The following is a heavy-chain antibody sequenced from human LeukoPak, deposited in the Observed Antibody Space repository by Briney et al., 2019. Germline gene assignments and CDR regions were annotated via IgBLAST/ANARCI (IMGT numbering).Heavy chain of an antibody. D-gene: IGHD5-18*01. CDR1: GGSISSYY. Sequence: SETLSLTCTVSGGSISSYYWSWIRQPAGKGLEWIGRIYTSGSTNYNPSLKSRVTMSVGTSKNQFSLKLSSVTAADTAVYYCAREYSYGPGKGTIDYWGQGALVTVSS. CDR2: IYTSGST. J-gene: IGHJ4*02. V-gene: IGHV4-4*07. CDR3: AREYSYGPGKGTIDY.